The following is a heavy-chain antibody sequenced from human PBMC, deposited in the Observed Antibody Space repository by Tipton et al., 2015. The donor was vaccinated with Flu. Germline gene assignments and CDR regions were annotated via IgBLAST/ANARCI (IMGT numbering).Heavy chain of an antibody. CDR1: GYTFTSYG. Sequence: QLVQSGAELKKPGASVKVSCKASGYTFTSYGISWVRQAPGQGLEWMGWISPYSDNSNHAQRFQGRITMTTDTSTTTAFVELRSLRSDDTAIYYCARDMPQGVVVIPPAKRVDLWGQGTLVSVSS. D-gene: IGHD2-2*01. CDR3: ARDMPQGVVVIPPAKRVDL. J-gene: IGHJ5*02. CDR2: ISPYSDNS. V-gene: IGHV1-18*01.